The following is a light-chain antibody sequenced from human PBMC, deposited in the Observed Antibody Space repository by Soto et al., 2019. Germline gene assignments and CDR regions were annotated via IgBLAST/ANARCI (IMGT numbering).Light chain of an antibody. CDR3: QQRSNWPPYT. V-gene: IGKV3-11*01. Sequence: EIVLTQSPATLSLSPGERATLSCRASQSVSSYLAWYQQKPGQAPRLLIYDASNRATAIPARFSGSGSGTDFPRTISSLEPEDFAVYYCQQRSNWPPYTFGQGTKLEIK. J-gene: IGKJ2*01. CDR2: DAS. CDR1: QSVSSY.